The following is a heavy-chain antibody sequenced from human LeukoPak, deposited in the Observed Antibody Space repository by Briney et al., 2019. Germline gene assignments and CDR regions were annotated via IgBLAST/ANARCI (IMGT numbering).Heavy chain of an antibody. V-gene: IGHV4-34*01. D-gene: IGHD3-22*01. Sequence: SETLSLTCAVYGGSFSGYYWSWIRQPPGKGLEWIGEINHSGSTNYNPSLKSRVSISVDTSKNQFSVKLSSVTAADTAVYYCACLYDNSGYYPHWFDPWGQGTLVIVSS. CDR2: INHSGST. CDR3: ACLYDNSGYYPHWFDP. J-gene: IGHJ5*02. CDR1: GGSFSGYY.